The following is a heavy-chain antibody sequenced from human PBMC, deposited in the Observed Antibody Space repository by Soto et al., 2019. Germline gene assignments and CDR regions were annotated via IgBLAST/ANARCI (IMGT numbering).Heavy chain of an antibody. CDR2: ISSSGSTI. CDR3: ARDYYDSSFLFGRAFDI. Sequence: GGSLRLSCAASGFTFSSYEMNWVRQAPGKGLEWVSYISSSGSTIYYADSVKGRFTISRDNAKNSLYLQMNSLRAEDTAVYYCARDYYDSSFLFGRAFDIWGQGTMVTVSS. V-gene: IGHV3-48*03. J-gene: IGHJ3*02. D-gene: IGHD3-22*01. CDR1: GFTFSSYE.